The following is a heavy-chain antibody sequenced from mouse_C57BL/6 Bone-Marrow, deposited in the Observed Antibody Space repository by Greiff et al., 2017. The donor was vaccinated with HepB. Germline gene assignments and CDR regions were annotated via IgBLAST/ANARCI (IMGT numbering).Heavy chain of an antibody. D-gene: IGHD2-3*01. CDR1: GYTFTSYW. V-gene: IGHV1-59*01. CDR3: ASRGWPHFDY. Sequence: QVQLQQPGAELVRPGTSVKLSCKASGYTFTSYWMHWVKQRPGQGLEWIGVIDPSDSYTNYNQKFKGKATLTVDTSSSTAYMQLSSLTSEDSAVYYCASRGWPHFDYGGQGTTLTVSS. CDR2: IDPSDSYT. J-gene: IGHJ2*01.